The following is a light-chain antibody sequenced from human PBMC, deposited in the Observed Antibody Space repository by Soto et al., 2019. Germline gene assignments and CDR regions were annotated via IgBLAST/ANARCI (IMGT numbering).Light chain of an antibody. V-gene: IGKV3-11*01. Sequence: EVVLTQSPATLSLSPGERATLSCRASQSVYSYLAWYQQKPGQPPRLLISDVSNRATGIPARFRGSGYGTDFTLTISRLEPEDFAVYYCQHRNDWPFTFGGGTKVEIK. CDR1: QSVYSY. J-gene: IGKJ4*01. CDR3: QHRNDWPFT. CDR2: DVS.